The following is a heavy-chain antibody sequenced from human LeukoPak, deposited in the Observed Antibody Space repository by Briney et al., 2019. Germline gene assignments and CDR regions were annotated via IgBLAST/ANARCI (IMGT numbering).Heavy chain of an antibody. Sequence: PGGSLRLSCAASGFAFSSYAMSWVRQAPGKGLVWVSGFSVSGGSTYYADSVKGRFTISRDNSKNTLYLQMNSLRAEDTAVYYCAKVGTTMVRGEDAFDIWGQGTMVTVSS. CDR3: AKVGTTMVRGEDAFDI. J-gene: IGHJ3*02. CDR2: FSVSGGST. CDR1: GFAFSSYA. D-gene: IGHD3-10*01. V-gene: IGHV3-23*01.